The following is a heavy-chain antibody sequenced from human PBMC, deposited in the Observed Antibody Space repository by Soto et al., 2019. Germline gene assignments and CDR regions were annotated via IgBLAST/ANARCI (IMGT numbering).Heavy chain of an antibody. J-gene: IGHJ3*02. CDR2: IKSKTDGGTT. Sequence: EVQLVESGGGLVKPGGSLRLSCAASGFTFSNAWMSWVRQAPGKGLEWVGRIKSKTDGGTTDYAAPVKGRFTISRDAXKNTLYLQMNSLKTEDTAVYYCTTIGGWYRDAFDIWGQGTMVTVSS. V-gene: IGHV3-15*01. CDR3: TTIGGWYRDAFDI. CDR1: GFTFSNAW. D-gene: IGHD6-19*01.